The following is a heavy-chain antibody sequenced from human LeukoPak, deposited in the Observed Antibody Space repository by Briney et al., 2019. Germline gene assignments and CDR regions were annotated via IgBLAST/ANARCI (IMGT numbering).Heavy chain of an antibody. CDR3: AKVESLAARIYYYYMDV. J-gene: IGHJ6*03. CDR2: ISGSGGST. CDR1: GFTFSSYA. D-gene: IGHD6-6*01. Sequence: GGSLRLSCAASGFTFSSYAMSWVRQAPGKGLEWVSAISGSGGSTYYADSVKGRFTISRDNSKSTLYLQMNSLRAEDTAVYYCAKVESLAARIYYYYMDVWGKGTTVTVSS. V-gene: IGHV3-23*01.